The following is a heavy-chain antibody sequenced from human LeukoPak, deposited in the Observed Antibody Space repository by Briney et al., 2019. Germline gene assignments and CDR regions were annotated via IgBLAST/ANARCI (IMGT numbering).Heavy chain of an antibody. CDR3: ARAPYCGGDCYGPRWFDH. V-gene: IGHV4-59*01. D-gene: IGHD2-21*02. Sequence: SETLSLTCTVSGGSISSYYWSWIRQPPGKGLEWIGYIYYSGSTNYNPSLKSRVTISVDTSKNQFSLKLSSVTAADTAVYYCARAPYCGGDCYGPRWFDHWGQRTLVTVSS. CDR1: GGSISSYY. CDR2: IYYSGST. J-gene: IGHJ5*02.